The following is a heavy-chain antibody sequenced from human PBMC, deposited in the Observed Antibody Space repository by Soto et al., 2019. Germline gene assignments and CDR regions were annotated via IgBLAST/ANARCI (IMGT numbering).Heavy chain of an antibody. CDR3: TTAPYSGYDFNYYYSRDV. CDR1: GFTFSNAW. Sequence: GGSLRLSCAASGFTFSNAWMSWVRQAPGKGLEWVGRIKSKTDGGTTDYAAPVKGRFTISRDDSKNTLYLQMNSLKTEDKAVYYCTTAPYSGYDFNYYYSRDVWGKGTTVPVSS. D-gene: IGHD5-12*01. CDR2: IKSKTDGGTT. V-gene: IGHV3-15*01. J-gene: IGHJ6*03.